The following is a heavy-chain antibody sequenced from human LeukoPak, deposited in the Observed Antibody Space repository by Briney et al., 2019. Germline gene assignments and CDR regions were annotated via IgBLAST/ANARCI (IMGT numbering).Heavy chain of an antibody. CDR1: GFTFSDYY. D-gene: IGHD6-19*01. CDR2: ISSSGSST. CDR3: VRSSSGSLGGS. J-gene: IGHJ5*02. Sequence: PGRSLRLSCAASGFTFSDYYRSWFRQAPGKGLEWVTYISSSGSSTYYADSVKGRLTISRDNARNSLYLQMNSLRAEDTAVYYCVRSSSGSLGGSWGQGTLVTVSS. V-gene: IGHV3-11*01.